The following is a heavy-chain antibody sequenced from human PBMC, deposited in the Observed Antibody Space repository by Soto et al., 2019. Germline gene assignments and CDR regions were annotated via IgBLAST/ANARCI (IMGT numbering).Heavy chain of an antibody. CDR2: MNPNSGNT. CDR3: ARGRLRYRWRWFDP. Sequence: QVQLVQSGAEVKKPGASVKVSCKASGYTFTSYDINWVRQATGQGLEWMGWMNPNSGNTGYAQKFQGRVTMTRNTSISTAYMELSSLGSEDTSVYYCARGRLRYRWRWFDPWGQGTLVTVSS. CDR1: GYTFTSYD. D-gene: IGHD3-9*01. J-gene: IGHJ5*02. V-gene: IGHV1-8*01.